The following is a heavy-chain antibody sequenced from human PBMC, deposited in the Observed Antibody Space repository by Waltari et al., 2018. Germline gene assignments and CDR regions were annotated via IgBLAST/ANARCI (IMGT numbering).Heavy chain of an antibody. D-gene: IGHD1-26*01. CDR1: GYTLTELS. CDR2: VDPEDGET. J-gene: IGHJ3*02. Sequence: QVQLVQSGAEVKKPGASVKVSCKVSGYTLTELSMHWVRQAPGKGLEWMGGVDPEDGETIYAQKFQGRGTMTEDTSTDTAYMELSSLRSEDTAVYYCATDVSGSSPDAFDIWGQGTMVTVSS. CDR3: ATDVSGSSPDAFDI. V-gene: IGHV1-24*01.